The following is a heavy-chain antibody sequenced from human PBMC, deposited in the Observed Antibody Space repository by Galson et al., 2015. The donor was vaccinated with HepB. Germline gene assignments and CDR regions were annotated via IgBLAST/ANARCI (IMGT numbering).Heavy chain of an antibody. D-gene: IGHD3-22*01. CDR2: INPSGGTV. CDR3: ARGSYDSSGVFRVDAFDI. Sequence: VKVSCKASGYTFTDYYMDWVRQAPGQGLEWMGMINPSGGTVSYAPKFQDRVTVTRDTSTTTVYMELSSLRSQDTAVYYCARGSYDSSGVFRVDAFDIWGQGTMVTVSS. J-gene: IGHJ3*02. V-gene: IGHV1-46*01. CDR1: GYTFTDYY.